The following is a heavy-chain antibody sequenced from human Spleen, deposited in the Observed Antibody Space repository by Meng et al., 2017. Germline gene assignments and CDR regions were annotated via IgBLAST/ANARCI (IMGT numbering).Heavy chain of an antibody. CDR3: ARDLLYYDFWSGPYYYYYGMDV. CDR1: GFTFSSYS. J-gene: IGHJ6*02. CDR2: ISSSSSYI. Sequence: GGSLRLSCAASGFTFSSYSMNWVRQAPGKGLEWVSSISSSSSYIYYADSVKGRFTISRDNAKNSLYLQMNSLRAEDTAVYYCARDLLYYDFWSGPYYYYYGMDVWGQGTTVTVSS. V-gene: IGHV3-21*01. D-gene: IGHD3-3*01.